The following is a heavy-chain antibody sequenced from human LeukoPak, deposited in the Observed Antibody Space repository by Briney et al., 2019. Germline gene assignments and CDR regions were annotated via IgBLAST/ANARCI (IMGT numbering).Heavy chain of an antibody. J-gene: IGHJ4*02. V-gene: IGHV4-59*01. CDR2: IYYSGST. CDR1: GGSISDYY. CDR3: ARGVPGNVDY. D-gene: IGHD1-1*01. Sequence: SETLSLTCTVSGGSISDYYWSWIPQPPGKGLEWIGYIYYSGSTNYSPSLRSRVTMSVDTSNNQLSLKVNSATAADTAVYYCARGVPGNVDYWGQGTLVTVSS.